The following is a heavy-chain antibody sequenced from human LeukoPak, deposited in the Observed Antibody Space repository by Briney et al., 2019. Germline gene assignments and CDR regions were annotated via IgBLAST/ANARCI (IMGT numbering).Heavy chain of an antibody. D-gene: IGHD4-17*01. CDR2: IKEDGSNK. J-gene: IGHJ4*02. V-gene: IGHV3-7*03. CDR1: GFIFSNYW. Sequence: GGSLRLSCAASGFIFSNYWMAWVRQAPGKGLEWVANIKEDGSNKNYVDSVKGRFTISRDNAKNSLYLQMNSLRAEDTALYYCARDSYGDYSAFDYWGQGTLVTVSS. CDR3: ARDSYGDYSAFDY.